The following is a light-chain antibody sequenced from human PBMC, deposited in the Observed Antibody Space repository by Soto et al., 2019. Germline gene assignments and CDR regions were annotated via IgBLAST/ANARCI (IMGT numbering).Light chain of an antibody. V-gene: IGKV3-15*01. CDR1: QSVSSN. CDR3: HQYNNWPRT. J-gene: IGKJ1*01. Sequence: EIVMTQSPATLSVSPGERATLSCRASQSVSSNLAWYQQKPGQAPRLLIYRASTRATGIPARFSGSGSGTEFPLTIRSLQSEDFAVYYCHQYNNWPRTFGQGTKVEIK. CDR2: RAS.